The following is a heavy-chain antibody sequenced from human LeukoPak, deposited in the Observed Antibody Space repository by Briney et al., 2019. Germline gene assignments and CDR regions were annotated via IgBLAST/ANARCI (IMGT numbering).Heavy chain of an antibody. D-gene: IGHD3-10*01. Sequence: GESLKISCKGSGYSFTSYWIGWVRQLPGKGLEWMGIIYPGDSDTRYSPSFQGQVTISADKSISTAYLQWSSLKASDTAMYYCATGTYGSGSYPTPNYYYYYMDVWGKGTTVTVSS. CDR3: ATGTYGSGSYPTPNYYYYYMDV. V-gene: IGHV5-51*01. J-gene: IGHJ6*03. CDR2: IYPGDSDT. CDR1: GYSFTSYW.